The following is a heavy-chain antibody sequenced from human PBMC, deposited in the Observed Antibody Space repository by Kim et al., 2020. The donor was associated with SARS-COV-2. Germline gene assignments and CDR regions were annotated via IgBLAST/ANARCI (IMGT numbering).Heavy chain of an antibody. CDR2: FDPEDGET. CDR1: GYTLTELS. J-gene: IGHJ4*02. V-gene: IGHV1-24*01. Sequence: ASVKVSCKASGYTLTELSMHWVRQAPGKGLEWMGGFDPEDGETFFAQKFQGRVSLTEDTSTDTAYMELSSLRSEDTAVYYCATDREGSSWSLEGIKFAHWGQGALVTVSS. D-gene: IGHD6-13*01. CDR3: ATDREGSSWSLEGIKFAH.